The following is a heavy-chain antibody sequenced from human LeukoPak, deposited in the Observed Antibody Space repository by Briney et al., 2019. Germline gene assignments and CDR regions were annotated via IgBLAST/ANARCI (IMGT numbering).Heavy chain of an antibody. J-gene: IGHJ4*02. CDR3: AKDPGVTMVRGVKGVYFDY. Sequence: GGSLRLSCAASGFTFSSYGMHWVRQAPGKGLEWVAFIWYDGSNKYYADSVKGRFTISRDNSKNTLYLQMNSLRAEDTAVYYCAKDPGVTMVRGVKGVYFDYWGQGTLVTVSS. V-gene: IGHV3-30*02. CDR2: IWYDGSNK. D-gene: IGHD3-10*01. CDR1: GFTFSSYG.